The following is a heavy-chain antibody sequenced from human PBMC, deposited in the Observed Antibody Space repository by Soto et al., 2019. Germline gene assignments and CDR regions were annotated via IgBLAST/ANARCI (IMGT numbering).Heavy chain of an antibody. Sequence: QVQLVQSGAEVKKPGSSVKVSCKASGGTFSSYAISWVRQAPGQGLEWMGGIIPIFGTANYAQKFQGRVXIXAXXSTSTAYMELSSLRSEDTAVYYCARGRTPWWYFDLWGRGTLVTVSS. CDR2: IIPIFGTA. V-gene: IGHV1-69*12. J-gene: IGHJ2*01. CDR1: GGTFSSYA. CDR3: ARGRTPWWYFDL.